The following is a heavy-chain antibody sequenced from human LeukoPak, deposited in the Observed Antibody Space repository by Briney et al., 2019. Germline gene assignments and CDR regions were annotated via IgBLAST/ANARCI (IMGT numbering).Heavy chain of an antibody. V-gene: IGHV3-23*01. CDR3: AKHTGDDYYYALDV. D-gene: IGHD5-12*01. Sequence: GGSLRLSCAASGFTFSSYAMSWVRQAPGKGLEWVSPFSGSGGSTYYADSVKARFTISRDNSKNTLYLQMNNLRAEDTAVYYCAKHTGDDYYYALDVWGQGTTVTVSS. J-gene: IGHJ6*02. CDR1: GFTFSSYA. CDR2: FSGSGGST.